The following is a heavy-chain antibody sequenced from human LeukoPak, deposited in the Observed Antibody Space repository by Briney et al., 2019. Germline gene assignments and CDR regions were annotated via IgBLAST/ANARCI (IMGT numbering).Heavy chain of an antibody. CDR1: GYSLANGYY. CDR3: ARSGPYYYHYLDV. J-gene: IGHJ6*03. CDR2: VYHSGTT. Sequence: SETLSLTCTVSGYSLANGYYWVWIRQPPGKGLEWIGAVYHSGTTYYNPSLRSRVATSVDTSKNQFSLKLSSVTAADTAVYFCARSGPYYYHYLDVWGRGTTVTVSS. V-gene: IGHV4-38-2*02. D-gene: IGHD3-10*01.